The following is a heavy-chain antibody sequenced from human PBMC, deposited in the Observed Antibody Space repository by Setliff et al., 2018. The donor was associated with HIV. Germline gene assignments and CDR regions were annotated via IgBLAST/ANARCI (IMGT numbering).Heavy chain of an antibody. D-gene: IGHD1-26*01. CDR3: ARDFRDYVGKFDY. J-gene: IGHJ4*02. V-gene: IGHV3-33*08. Sequence: GGSLRLSCVASGFTFSNYGMHWVRQAPGKGLEWVALIWNDGSSKFYGDSVKGRFTISRDNSKNTLYLQMNSLIAEDTAVYYCARDFRDYVGKFDYWGQGTLVTVSS. CDR2: IWNDGSSK. CDR1: GFTFSNYG.